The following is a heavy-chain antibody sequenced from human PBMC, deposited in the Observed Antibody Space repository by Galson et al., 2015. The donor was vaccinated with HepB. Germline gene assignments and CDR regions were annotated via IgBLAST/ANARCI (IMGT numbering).Heavy chain of an antibody. V-gene: IGHV3-30*04. CDR1: GFTFSSYA. Sequence: SLRLSCAASGFTFSSYAMHWVRQAPGKGLEWVAIISYDGSNKYYADSVKGRFTISRDNSKNTLYLQMNSLRAEDTAVYYCAKGLGVTRPYGMDVWGQGTTVTVSS. CDR2: ISYDGSNK. CDR3: AKGLGVTRPYGMDV. D-gene: IGHD4-17*01. J-gene: IGHJ6*02.